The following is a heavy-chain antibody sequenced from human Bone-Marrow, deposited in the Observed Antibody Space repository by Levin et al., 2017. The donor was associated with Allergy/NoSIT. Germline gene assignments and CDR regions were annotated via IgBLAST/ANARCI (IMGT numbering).Heavy chain of an antibody. D-gene: IGHD3-10*01. CDR2: ISSSSSYI. CDR1: GFTFSSYS. CDR3: ARENPMVQGIDY. V-gene: IGHV3-21*01. J-gene: IGHJ4*02. Sequence: GESLKISCAASGFTFSSYSMNWVRQAPGKGLEWVSSISSSSSYIYYADSVKGRFTISRDNAKNSLYLQMNSLRAEDTAVYYCARENPMVQGIDYWGQGTLVTVSS.